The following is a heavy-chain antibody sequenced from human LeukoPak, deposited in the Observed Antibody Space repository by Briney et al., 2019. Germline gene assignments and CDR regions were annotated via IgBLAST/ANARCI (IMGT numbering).Heavy chain of an antibody. Sequence: SGPTLVNPTQTLTLTCTFSGFSLSTSGVGVGWIRQPPGKALEWLALLYWSDDKRYSPSLKSRLTITKDTSKNQVVLTMTNMGPVDTATYYCAHVSYSGSYYGFDYWGQGALVTVSS. V-gene: IGHV2-5*01. CDR2: LYWSDDK. D-gene: IGHD1-26*01. CDR3: AHVSYSGSYYGFDY. CDR1: GFSLSTSGVG. J-gene: IGHJ4*02.